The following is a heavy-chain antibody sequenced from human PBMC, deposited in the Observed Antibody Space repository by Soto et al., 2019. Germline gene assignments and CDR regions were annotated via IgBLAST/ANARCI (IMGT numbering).Heavy chain of an antibody. CDR2: IFYTGTT. CDR1: GYSISSGYY. D-gene: IGHD2-21*02. J-gene: IGHJ6*04. CDR3: ARDHLDKRRTSDCHYGMDV. Sequence: SETLSLTCSVSGYSISSGYYWVCVRQSPGKGLEWIWNIFYTGTTFYNPSLKSRVTMSVDTSKNQFSLELSSVTAADTAVYYCARDHLDKRRTSDCHYGMDVWGKGTTITVSS. V-gene: IGHV4-38-2*02.